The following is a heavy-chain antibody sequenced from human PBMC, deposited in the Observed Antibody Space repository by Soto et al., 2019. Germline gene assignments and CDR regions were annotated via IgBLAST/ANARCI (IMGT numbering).Heavy chain of an antibody. Sequence: QVQLVQSGAEVKKPGSSVKVSCKASGGTFSSYAISWVRQAPGQGLEWMGGIIPIFGTATYAQKFQGRVTMTEDESTSTAYMELSSLRSEDTAVYYCASTCISTSGYARYYYGMDVWGQGTTVTVSS. CDR3: ASTCISTSGYARYYYGMDV. CDR2: IIPIFGTA. D-gene: IGHD2-2*01. V-gene: IGHV1-69*12. CDR1: GGTFSSYA. J-gene: IGHJ6*02.